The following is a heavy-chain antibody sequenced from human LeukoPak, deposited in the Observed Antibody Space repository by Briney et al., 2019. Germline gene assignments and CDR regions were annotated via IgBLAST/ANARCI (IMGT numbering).Heavy chain of an antibody. D-gene: IGHD3-22*01. CDR2: IYPGDSDT. V-gene: IGHV5-51*01. J-gene: IGHJ5*02. Sequence: GESLKISCKGSGYSFTSYWIGWVRQMPGKGLEWMGIIYPGDSDTRYSPSLQGQVTISADKSISTAYLQWSSLKASDTAMYYCARSWSYDSSGIGWFDPWGQGTLVTVSS. CDR1: GYSFTSYW. CDR3: ARSWSYDSSGIGWFDP.